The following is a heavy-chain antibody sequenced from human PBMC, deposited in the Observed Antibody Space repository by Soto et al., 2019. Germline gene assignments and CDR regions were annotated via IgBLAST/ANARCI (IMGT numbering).Heavy chain of an antibody. D-gene: IGHD3-3*01. Sequence: EVQLVESGGGLVQPGGSLRLSCAAFGFTVSSFYMTWVRQAPGKGLQWVAVISSGGSTYYADSVKGRFTISRDNSKNTLYLEMNSLRAEDTAVYYCARDTFGGAYDFLQGGQGTLVTVSS. V-gene: IGHV3-66*01. CDR2: ISSGGST. CDR3: ARDTFGGAYDFLQ. J-gene: IGHJ4*02. CDR1: GFTVSSFY.